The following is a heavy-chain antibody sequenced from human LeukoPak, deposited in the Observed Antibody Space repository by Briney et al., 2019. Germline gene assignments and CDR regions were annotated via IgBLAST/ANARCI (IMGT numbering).Heavy chain of an antibody. J-gene: IGHJ4*02. D-gene: IGHD3-22*01. CDR2: IKFDGIQE. Sequence: PGGSLRLSCAASGFSLSSYGMSWVRQAPGKGLEWVGGIKFDGIQEFYADSVKGRFTVSKDTSKNTLHLQMDSLRAEDTAVYYCASGSLGHYYDSSGYEYWGQGTLVTVSS. CDR3: ASGSLGHYYDSSGYEY. CDR1: GFSLSSYG. V-gene: IGHV3-33*05.